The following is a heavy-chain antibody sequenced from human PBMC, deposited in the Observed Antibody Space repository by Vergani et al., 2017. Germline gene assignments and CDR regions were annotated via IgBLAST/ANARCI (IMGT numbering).Heavy chain of an antibody. CDR1: GFTFNHYA. J-gene: IGHJ6*02. V-gene: IGHV3-23*01. CDR3: AKANPLNSDYDYLHSYRALDF. Sequence: EVQLLESGGDLVQPGGSLRLSCAASGFTFNHYAMNCVRQAPGKGLEWVSGISGSVGSTYYAGSVKGRFTISRDSSKNKLYLQMNSLSAGATAVYYRAKANPLNSDYDYLHSYRALDFWFQGTTVTVSS. CDR2: ISGSVGST. D-gene: IGHD5-12*01.